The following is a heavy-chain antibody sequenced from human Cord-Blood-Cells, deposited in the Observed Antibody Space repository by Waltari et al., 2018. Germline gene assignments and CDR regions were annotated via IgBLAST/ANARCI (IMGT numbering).Heavy chain of an antibody. CDR1: GGPFSSYA. J-gene: IGHJ6*02. CDR3: ARPVRGSYYYYYGMDV. CDR2: IIPIFGTA. V-gene: IGHV1-69*01. D-gene: IGHD1-26*01. Sequence: QVQLVQSGAEVKKPGSSVKVSCKAAGGPFSSYAISWVRQAPGQGLEWMGGIIPIFGTANYAQKFQGRVTITADESTSTAYMELSSLRSEDTAVYYCARPVRGSYYYYYGMDVWGQGTTVTVSS.